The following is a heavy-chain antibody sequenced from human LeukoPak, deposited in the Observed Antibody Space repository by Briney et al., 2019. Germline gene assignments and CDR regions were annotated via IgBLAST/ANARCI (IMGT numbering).Heavy chain of an antibody. CDR3: ARMYSSGWSLLDY. CDR1: GGSISSSSYY. CDR2: IYYSGST. D-gene: IGHD6-19*01. V-gene: IGHV4-39*07. J-gene: IGHJ4*02. Sequence: SETLSLTCTVSGGSISSSSYYWGWIRQPPGKGLEWIGSIYYSGSTYYNPSLKSRVTISVDTSKNQFSLKLSSVTAADTAVYYCARMYSSGWSLLDYWGQGTLVTVSS.